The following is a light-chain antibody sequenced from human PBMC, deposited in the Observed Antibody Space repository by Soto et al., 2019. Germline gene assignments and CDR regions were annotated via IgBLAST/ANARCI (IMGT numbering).Light chain of an antibody. CDR1: QTVTTD. V-gene: IGKV3-20*01. J-gene: IGKJ1*01. CDR3: QQYGSSPWT. Sequence: EIVMTQSPVTLSVSPGERATLSCRASQTVTTDLAWYQQKPGQAPRLVIHGASTRATDFPARFSGSGSGTDFTLTISRLEPEDFAVYYCQQYGSSPWTFGQGTKVDIK. CDR2: GAS.